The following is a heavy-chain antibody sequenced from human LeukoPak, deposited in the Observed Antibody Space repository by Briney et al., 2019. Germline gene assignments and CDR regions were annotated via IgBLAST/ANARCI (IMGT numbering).Heavy chain of an antibody. D-gene: IGHD4-23*01. V-gene: IGHV3-30*02. CDR3: ARDRGKDYFDN. Sequence: GGSLRLSCATSGLTFTSHGFHWVRQAAGKGLEWVAFVRNDGSDTYHANSVKGRFSISRDNSKNTVYLHMNSLRAEDTAVYYCARDRGKDYFDNWGQGTQVTVSS. CDR2: VRNDGSDT. CDR1: GLTFTSHG. J-gene: IGHJ4*02.